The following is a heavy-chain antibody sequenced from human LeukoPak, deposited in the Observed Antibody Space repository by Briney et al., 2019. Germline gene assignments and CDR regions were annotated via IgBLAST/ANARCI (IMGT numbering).Heavy chain of an antibody. CDR1: DSRFTSFS. D-gene: IGHD2-2*01. CDR2: FYLGEFDT. CDR3: ARQLLGYCSSTSCPFDY. V-gene: IGHV5-51*01. J-gene: IGHJ4*02. Sequence: GEPLKFSCKRLDSRFTSFSIGGVRRMPGKGLEWMGVFYLGEFDTRYSPSFQGQVTISADKSISTAYLQWSSLKASDTAMYYCARQLLGYCSSTSCPFDYWGQGTLVTVSS.